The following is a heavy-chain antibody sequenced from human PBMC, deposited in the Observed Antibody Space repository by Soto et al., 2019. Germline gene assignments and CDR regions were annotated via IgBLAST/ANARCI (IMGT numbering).Heavy chain of an antibody. Sequence: EVQLLESGGGLVQPGGSLRLSCAASGFTFSSYAMWWVRQAPGKGLECVSAISGGGETTYYADSVKGRFTISRNNSKNTQDLQMNSLRAEDTAVYYCAFTSGSGSYYFDYWGQGTLVTVAS. CDR3: AFTSGSGSYYFDY. V-gene: IGHV3-23*01. CDR1: GFTFSSYA. J-gene: IGHJ4*02. D-gene: IGHD3-10*01. CDR2: ISGGGETT.